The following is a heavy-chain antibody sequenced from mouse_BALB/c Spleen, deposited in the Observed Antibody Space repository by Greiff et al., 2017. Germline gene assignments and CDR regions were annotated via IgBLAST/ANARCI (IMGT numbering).Heavy chain of an antibody. V-gene: IGHV14-3*02. Sequence: EVKLMESGAELVKPGASVKLSCTASGFNIKDTYMHWVKQRPEQGLEWIGRIDPANGNTKYDPKFQGKATITADTSSNTAYLQLSSLTSEDTAVYYCARGGYDGYYYAMDYWGQGTSVTVSS. D-gene: IGHD2-3*01. CDR2: IDPANGNT. J-gene: IGHJ4*01. CDR1: GFNIKDTY. CDR3: ARGGYDGYYYAMDY.